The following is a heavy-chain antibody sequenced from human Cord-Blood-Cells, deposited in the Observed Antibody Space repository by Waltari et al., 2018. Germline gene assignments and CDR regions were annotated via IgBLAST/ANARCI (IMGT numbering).Heavy chain of an antibody. Sequence: QVQLQQWGAGLLKPSETLSLTCAVYGGSFSGYYWSWIRQPPGKGLEWIGEINHSGSTNSTPSLKSRVTISVDTSKNQFSLKLSSVTAADTAVYYCAGGSSSWYNWFDPWGQGTLVTVSS. V-gene: IGHV4-34*01. CDR2: INHSGST. CDR1: GGSFSGYY. D-gene: IGHD6-13*01. CDR3: AGGSSSWYNWFDP. J-gene: IGHJ5*02.